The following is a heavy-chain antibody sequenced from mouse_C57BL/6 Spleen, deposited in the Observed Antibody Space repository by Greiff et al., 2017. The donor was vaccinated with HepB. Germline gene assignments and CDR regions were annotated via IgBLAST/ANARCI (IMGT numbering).Heavy chain of an antibody. V-gene: IGHV1-4*01. Sequence: VQLKESGAELARPGASVKMSCKASGYTFTSYTMHWVKQRPGQGLEWIGYINPSSGYTKYNQKFKDKATLTADKSSSTAYMQLSSLTSEDSAVYCCARGRLRLYFDYWGQGTTLTVSS. CDR2: INPSSGYT. CDR1: GYTFTSYT. CDR3: ARGRLRLYFDY. J-gene: IGHJ2*01. D-gene: IGHD2-4*01.